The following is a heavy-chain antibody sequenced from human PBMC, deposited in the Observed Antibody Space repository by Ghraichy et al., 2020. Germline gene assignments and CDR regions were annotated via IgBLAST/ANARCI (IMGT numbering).Heavy chain of an antibody. J-gene: IGHJ4*02. Sequence: GGSLRLSCAASGFTFSSYAMYWVRQAPGKGLEWVAVISYDGSNKYYADSVKGRFTISRDNSKNTLYLQMNSLRAEDTAVYYCASREGGGVDYWGQGTLFTVSS. V-gene: IGHV3-30*04. CDR1: GFTFSSYA. CDR2: ISYDGSNK. CDR3: ASREGGGVDY. D-gene: IGHD3-16*01.